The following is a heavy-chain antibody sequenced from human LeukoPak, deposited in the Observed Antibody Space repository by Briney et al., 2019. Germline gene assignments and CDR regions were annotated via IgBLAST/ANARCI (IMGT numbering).Heavy chain of an antibody. J-gene: IGHJ6*02. CDR2: INPNSGGT. Sequence: ASVKVSCKASGYTFTGYNMHWVRQAPGQGLEWMGWINPNSGGTKYAQKFQGRVTMTRDTSISTAYMELSRLRSDDTAVYYCARETWAVTTHYYGMDVWGQGTTVTVSS. D-gene: IGHD4-17*01. CDR1: GYTFTGYN. CDR3: ARETWAVTTHYYGMDV. V-gene: IGHV1-2*02.